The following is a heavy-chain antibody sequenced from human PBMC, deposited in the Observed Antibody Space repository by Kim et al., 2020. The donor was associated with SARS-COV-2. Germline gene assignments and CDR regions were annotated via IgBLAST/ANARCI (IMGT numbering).Heavy chain of an antibody. CDR1: GFIFSNYA. V-gene: IGHV3-23*01. J-gene: IGHJ2*01. D-gene: IGHD4-17*01. CDR3: ARDPLASGDYFFDF. CDR2: IRSDGGGT. Sequence: GGSLRLSCAASGFIFSNYAMNWVRQTPGKRLEWVSAIRSDGGGTYDADSVRGRLTISRDNSSNTLNLQMSNLRVEDTANYFCARDPLASGDYFFDFWGRGALVTVSS.